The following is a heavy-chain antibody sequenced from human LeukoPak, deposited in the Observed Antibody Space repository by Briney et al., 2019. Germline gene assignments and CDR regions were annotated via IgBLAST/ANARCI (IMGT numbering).Heavy chain of an antibody. D-gene: IGHD1-26*01. CDR3: ARWDFGFSDAFDI. V-gene: IGHV1-18*01. CDR1: GYTFTSYG. CDR2: ISAYNGNT. Sequence: ASVKVSCTASGYTFTSYGISWVRQAPGQGLEWMGWISAYNGNTNYAQKLQGRVTMTTDTSTSTAYMELSSLRSEDTAVYYCARWDFGFSDAFDIWGQGTMVTVSS. J-gene: IGHJ3*02.